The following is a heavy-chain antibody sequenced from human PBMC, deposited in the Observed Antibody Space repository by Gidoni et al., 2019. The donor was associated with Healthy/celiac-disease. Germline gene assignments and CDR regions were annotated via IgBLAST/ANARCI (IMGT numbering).Heavy chain of an antibody. J-gene: IGHJ4*02. CDR1: GFTFDDSA. CDR3: AKDNFTMVQGVTYFDY. V-gene: IGHV3-9*01. Sequence: EVQLVESGGGLVQPGRSLRLSCAASGFTFDDSAMHWVRQAPGKGLEWVSGMSWNSGSIGYADSVKGRFTISRDNAKNSLYLQMNSLRAEDTALYYCAKDNFTMVQGVTYFDYWGQGTLVTVSS. D-gene: IGHD3-10*01. CDR2: MSWNSGSI.